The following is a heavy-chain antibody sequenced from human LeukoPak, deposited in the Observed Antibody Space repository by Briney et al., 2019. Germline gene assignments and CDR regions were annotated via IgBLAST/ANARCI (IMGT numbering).Heavy chain of an antibody. Sequence: ASVKVSCKASGYTFTSYAMNWVRQAPGQGLEWMGIINPSGGSTSYAQKFQGRVTMTRDMSTSTVYMELSSLRSEDTAVYYCARGDLSSSWYEYYYYMDVWGKGTTVTVSS. CDR3: ARGDLSSSWYEYYYYMDV. D-gene: IGHD6-13*01. J-gene: IGHJ6*03. V-gene: IGHV1-46*01. CDR1: GYTFTSYA. CDR2: INPSGGST.